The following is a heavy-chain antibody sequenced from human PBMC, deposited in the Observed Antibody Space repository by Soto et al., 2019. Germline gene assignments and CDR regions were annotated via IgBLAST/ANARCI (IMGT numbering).Heavy chain of an antibody. Sequence: ASVKVSCKASGYTFTNYGISWVRQAPGQGLEWMGIINPSGGSTSYAQKFQGRVTMTRDTSTSTVYMEVSSLRSEDTAVYYCSRVDPGETSPFVHWGQGTLVTVSS. V-gene: IGHV1-46*03. CDR1: GYTFTNYG. J-gene: IGHJ4*02. CDR2: INPSGGST. CDR3: SRVDPGETSPFVH. D-gene: IGHD3-10*01.